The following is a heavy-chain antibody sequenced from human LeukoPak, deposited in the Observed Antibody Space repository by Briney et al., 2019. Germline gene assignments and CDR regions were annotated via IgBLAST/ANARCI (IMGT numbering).Heavy chain of an antibody. J-gene: IGHJ4*02. CDR3: ARVDDYGGNSVGY. CDR2: MNPRGGST. Sequence: GASVKVSCQASGCLFTTYYMHWMRQAPGQGLEWRGTMNPRGGSTNYAQKFQCRVTMIRDPSTSKVYMELSSLRFEDTAVYYCARVDDYGGNSVGYWGQGTLVTV. D-gene: IGHD4-23*01. CDR1: GCLFTTYY. V-gene: IGHV1-46*01.